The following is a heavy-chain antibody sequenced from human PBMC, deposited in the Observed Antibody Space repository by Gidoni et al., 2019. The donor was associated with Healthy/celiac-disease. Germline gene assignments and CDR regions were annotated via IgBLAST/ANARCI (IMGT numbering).Heavy chain of an antibody. V-gene: IGHV3-30*04. CDR2: ISYDGSNK. CDR3: ARDPNSSGYYSYWYFDL. J-gene: IGHJ2*01. D-gene: IGHD3-22*01. CDR1: GFTFRSYA. Sequence: QVQLVESGGGVVQPGRSLRLSCAASGFTFRSYAMHWVRQAPGKGLEWVAVISYDGSNKYYADSVKGRFTISRDNSKNTLYLQMNSLRAEDTAVYYCARDPNSSGYYSYWYFDLWGRGTLVTVSS.